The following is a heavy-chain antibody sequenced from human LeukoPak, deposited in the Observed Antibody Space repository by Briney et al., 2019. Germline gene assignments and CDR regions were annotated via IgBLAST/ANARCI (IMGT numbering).Heavy chain of an antibody. D-gene: IGHD3-10*01. CDR1: GFTFSSYS. Sequence: GGSLRHSCAASGFTFSSYSMNWVRQAPGKGAERVSSISSGSSYISYAGSLECRFTISRDNSINSLYLQINSLRAEDTAVYYCASMVRRVIASSVSYWGQGTLVTVSS. CDR3: ASMVRRVIASSVSY. CDR2: ISSGSSYI. V-gene: IGHV3-21*01. J-gene: IGHJ4*02.